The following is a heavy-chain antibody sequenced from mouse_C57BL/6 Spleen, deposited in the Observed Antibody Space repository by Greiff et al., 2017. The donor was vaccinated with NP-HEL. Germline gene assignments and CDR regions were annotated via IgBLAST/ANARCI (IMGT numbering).Heavy chain of an antibody. D-gene: IGHD1-1*01. CDR1: GYTFTSYW. CDR2: IHPDSGST. J-gene: IGHJ3*01. Sequence: QVQLQQPGAELVKPGASVKLSCKASGYTFTSYWMHWVKQRPGQGLEWIGMIHPDSGSTNYNEKFKSKATLTVDKSSSTAYMQLSSLTSEDSAVYYCARYDNYYGSQFAYWGQGTLVTVSA. V-gene: IGHV1-64*01. CDR3: ARYDNYYGSQFAY.